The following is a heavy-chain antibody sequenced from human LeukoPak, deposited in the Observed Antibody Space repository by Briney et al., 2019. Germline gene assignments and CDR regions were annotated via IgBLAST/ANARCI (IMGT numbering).Heavy chain of an antibody. CDR1: GGSISSYY. D-gene: IGHD2-2*01. J-gene: IGHJ6*02. CDR2: IYYSGST. Sequence: SETLSLTCTVSGGSISSYYWSWIRQPPGKGLEWIGYIYYSGSTNYNPSLKSRVTISVDTSKNQFSLKLSSVTAADTAVYYCARGTSRAREAPYYYYGMDVWGQGTTVTVSS. CDR3: ARGTSRAREAPYYYYGMDV. V-gene: IGHV4-59*12.